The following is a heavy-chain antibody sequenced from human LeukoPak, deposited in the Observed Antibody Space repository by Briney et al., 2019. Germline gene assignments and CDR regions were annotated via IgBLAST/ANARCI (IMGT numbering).Heavy chain of an antibody. J-gene: IGHJ4*02. Sequence: PGGSLRLSCAVSGSTFNDYAMHWVRQAPGKGLEWVSGIYWDGGGLGYADSVKGRFTISRDNSKNTLYLQMNSLRAEDTAVYYCAKDIRWLVAFDYWGQGTLVTVSS. V-gene: IGHV3-9*01. CDR1: GSTFNDYA. D-gene: IGHD6-19*01. CDR3: AKDIRWLVAFDY. CDR2: IYWDGGGL.